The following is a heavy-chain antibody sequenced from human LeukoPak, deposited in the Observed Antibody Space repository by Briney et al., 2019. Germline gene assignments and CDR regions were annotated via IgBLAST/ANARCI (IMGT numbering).Heavy chain of an antibody. V-gene: IGHV1-46*01. Sequence: GASVKVSCKASGYTFTTYYIHWVRQAPGQGLEWMGIINPSGGSTNYAREFQGRVTMTRDTSISTAYMELSRLRSDDTAVYYCARDFLTIPHNWFDPWGQGTLVTVSS. J-gene: IGHJ5*02. CDR2: INPSGGST. CDR3: ARDFLTIPHNWFDP. D-gene: IGHD1-14*01. CDR1: GYTFTTYY.